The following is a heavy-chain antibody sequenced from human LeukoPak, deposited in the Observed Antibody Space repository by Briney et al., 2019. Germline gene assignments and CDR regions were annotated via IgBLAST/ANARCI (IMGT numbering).Heavy chain of an antibody. J-gene: IGHJ4*02. CDR3: AKWGDYDILTGYYDYDY. D-gene: IGHD3-9*01. CDR1: GFTFSSYA. Sequence: RAGGSLRLSCAASGFTFSSYAMSWVRQAPGKGLEWVSAIGGRDSGTYYADSVRGRFTVSRDDPKNTLYLQMNTLRAEDTAVYYCAKWGDYDILTGYYDYDYWGQGTLVTVSS. CDR2: IGGRDSGT. V-gene: IGHV3-23*01.